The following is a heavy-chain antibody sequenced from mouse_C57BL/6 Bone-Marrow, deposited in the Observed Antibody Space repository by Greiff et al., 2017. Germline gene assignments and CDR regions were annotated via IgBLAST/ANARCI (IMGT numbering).Heavy chain of an antibody. Sequence: EVMLVESGGDLVKPGGSLKLSCAASGFTFSSYGMSWVRQTPDKRLEWVATISSGGSYTYYPDSVKGRFTISRDNAKNTLYLQMSSLKSEDTAMYYCARLYWYFDVWGTGTPVTVSS. CDR2: ISSGGSYT. V-gene: IGHV5-6*01. J-gene: IGHJ1*03. CDR3: ARLYWYFDV. CDR1: GFTFSSYG.